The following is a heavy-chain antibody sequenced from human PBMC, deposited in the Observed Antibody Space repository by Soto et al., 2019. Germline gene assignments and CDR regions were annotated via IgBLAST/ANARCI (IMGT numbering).Heavy chain of an antibody. CDR2: SKPDNGDT. D-gene: IGHD3-10*01. CDR3: AQALRDDAFHV. Sequence: QVHLGQSGTEVRKPGSSLRVSCRAAGYSFTDSYSHWVRQAPGQGLEWMGWSKPDNGDTKYAQMFPDRITLSSDTCTTTVYREVSILIAEDTAVYFCAQALRDDAFHVWGQGTLVAVAS. CDR1: GYSFTDSY. V-gene: IGHV1-2*02. J-gene: IGHJ3*01.